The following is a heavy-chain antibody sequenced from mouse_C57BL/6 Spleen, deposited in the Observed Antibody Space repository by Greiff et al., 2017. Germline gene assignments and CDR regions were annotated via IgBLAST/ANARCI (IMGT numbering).Heavy chain of an antibody. V-gene: IGHV2-9-1*01. Sequence: QVQLQQSGPGLVAPSQSLSITCTVSGFSLTSYAISWVRQPPGKGLEWLGVIWTGGGTNYNSALKSRLSISKDNSKSQVFLKMNSLQTDDTARYYCARDSSGYGDYFDYWGQGTTLTVSS. CDR1: GFSLTSYA. D-gene: IGHD3-2*02. J-gene: IGHJ2*01. CDR3: ARDSSGYGDYFDY. CDR2: IWTGGGT.